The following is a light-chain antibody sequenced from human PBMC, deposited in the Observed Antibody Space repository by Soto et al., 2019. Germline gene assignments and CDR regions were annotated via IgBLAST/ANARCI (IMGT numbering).Light chain of an antibody. V-gene: IGLV2-14*01. J-gene: IGLJ1*01. CDR3: SSYTTSSTYV. CDR2: DVS. CDR1: SSDVGGYNY. Sequence: QSALTQPASVSGSPGQSITISCTGTSSDVGGYNYVSWHQQHPGKVPKLMIYDVSYRPSGVSNRFSGSKSGNTASLTISGLLAEDEADYYCSSYTTSSTYVFGTGTKLTVL.